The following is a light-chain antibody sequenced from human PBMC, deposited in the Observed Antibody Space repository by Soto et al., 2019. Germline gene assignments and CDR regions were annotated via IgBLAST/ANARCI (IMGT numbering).Light chain of an antibody. CDR2: DTS. CDR1: QSIRNF. V-gene: IGKV3-11*01. Sequence: ETVLTQSPATLSLSPGERATLSCRASQSIRNFLAWYQQTPGQAPRLLIYDTSNRATGIPARFSGSGSGTDFTLTISSLEPEDCAVYYCQQRSSWLTSGGGTKVEIK. CDR3: QQRSSWLT. J-gene: IGKJ4*01.